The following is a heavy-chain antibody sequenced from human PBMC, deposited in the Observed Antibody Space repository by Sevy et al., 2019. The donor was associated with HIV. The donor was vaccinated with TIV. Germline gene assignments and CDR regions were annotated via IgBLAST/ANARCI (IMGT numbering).Heavy chain of an antibody. Sequence: GGSPRLSCAASGFTFSSYDMHWVRQPTGKGLEWVSAIGTAGDTYYPGSVKGRFTISRENARNSLYLQMNSLRVGDTAVYYCARNMGGAFDIWGQGTMVTVSS. CDR2: IGTAGDT. J-gene: IGHJ3*02. CDR3: ARNMGGAFDI. CDR1: GFTFSSYD. D-gene: IGHD3-16*01. V-gene: IGHV3-13*01.